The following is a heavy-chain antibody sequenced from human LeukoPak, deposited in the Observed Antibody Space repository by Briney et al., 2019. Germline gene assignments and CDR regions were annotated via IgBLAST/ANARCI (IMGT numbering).Heavy chain of an antibody. CDR3: ARSLERGYSGYDNDY. J-gene: IGHJ4*02. Sequence: ASVKVSCKASGYTFTDYYMHWVRQAPGQGLEWMGRINPNSGGTNYAQKFQGRVTMTRDTSISTAYMELSRLRSDDTAVYYCARSLERGYSGYDNDYWGQGTLVTVSS. CDR2: INPNSGGT. V-gene: IGHV1-2*06. CDR1: GYTFTDYY. D-gene: IGHD5-12*01.